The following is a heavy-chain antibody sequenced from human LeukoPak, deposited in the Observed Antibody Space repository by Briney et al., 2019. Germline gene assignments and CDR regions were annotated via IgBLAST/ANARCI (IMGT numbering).Heavy chain of an antibody. V-gene: IGHV3-21*01. CDR3: ARDGHGDYGNDAFDI. CDR1: GFTSSSYS. D-gene: IGHD4-17*01. J-gene: IGHJ3*02. CDR2: ISSSSSYI. Sequence: GGSLRLSCAASGFTSSSYSMNWVRQAPGTGLEWVSSISSSSSYIYYADSLKGRFTISRDNAKNSLYLQMNSLRAEDTAVYYCARDGHGDYGNDAFDIWGQGTMVTVSS.